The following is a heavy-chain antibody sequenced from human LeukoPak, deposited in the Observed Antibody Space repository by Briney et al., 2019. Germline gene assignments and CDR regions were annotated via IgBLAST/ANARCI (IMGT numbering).Heavy chain of an antibody. D-gene: IGHD2-2*01. CDR1: GFTLSNYD. CDR2: IGTAGDT. CDR3: ARSKGYCSSTSCGWFDP. Sequence: PEGALRLSCAASGFTLSNYDMHWVRQATGKGLEWVSAIGTAGDTYYPGSVKGRFTISRENAKNSLYLQMSSLRAGDTAVYYCARSKGYCSSTSCGWFDPWGQGTLVTVSS. V-gene: IGHV3-13*01. J-gene: IGHJ5*02.